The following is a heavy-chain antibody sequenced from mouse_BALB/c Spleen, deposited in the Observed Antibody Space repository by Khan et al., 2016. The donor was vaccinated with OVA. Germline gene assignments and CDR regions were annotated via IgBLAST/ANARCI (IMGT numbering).Heavy chain of an antibody. V-gene: IGHV1-20*02. CDR1: GYSFTGYF. Sequence: VQLQQSGPELVRPGASVKISCKASGYSFTGYFMNWVMQSHGKSLEWIGRINPHIGETFYNQRFKDKATLTVDESSSTAHMELRRLASEDSAVYYCTRIYRSDCDYWGQGTTLTVSS. D-gene: IGHD1-1*01. CDR3: TRIYRSDCDY. CDR2: INPHIGET. J-gene: IGHJ2*01.